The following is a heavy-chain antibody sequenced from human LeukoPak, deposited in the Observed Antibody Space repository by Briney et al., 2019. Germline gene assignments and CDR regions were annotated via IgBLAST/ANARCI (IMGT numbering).Heavy chain of an antibody. Sequence: ASVKVSCKASGGTFSSYAISWVRQAPGQGLEWMGGIIPIFGTANYAQKFQGRVTITTDESTSTAYMELSSLRSGDTAVYYCASKYSSSSVRTWRYYYYYMDVWGKGTTVTVSS. CDR2: IIPIFGTA. CDR3: ASKYSSSSVRTWRYYYYYMDV. D-gene: IGHD6-6*01. J-gene: IGHJ6*03. CDR1: GGTFSSYA. V-gene: IGHV1-69*05.